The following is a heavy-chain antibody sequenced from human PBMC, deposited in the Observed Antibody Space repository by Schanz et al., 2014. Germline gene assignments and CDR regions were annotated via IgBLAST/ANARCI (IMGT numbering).Heavy chain of an antibody. V-gene: IGHV3-33*06. J-gene: IGHJ6*02. D-gene: IGHD3-3*01. CDR2: IWYDGSNK. CDR3: AKIWKAHHLTGRPGWSDGMDV. CDR1: GFTVSDNY. Sequence: VQLVESGGGLVQPGGSLRLSCAASGFTVSDNYMTWVRQAPGKGLEWVAVIWYDGSNKDYADSVKGRFTISGDNSKNTLFLQMNSLRVEDTAIYYCAKIWKAHHLTGRPGWSDGMDVWGQGTTV.